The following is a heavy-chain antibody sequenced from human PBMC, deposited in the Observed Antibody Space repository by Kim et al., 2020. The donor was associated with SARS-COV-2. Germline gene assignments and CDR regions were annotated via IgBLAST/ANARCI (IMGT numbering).Heavy chain of an antibody. D-gene: IGHD3-16*01. J-gene: IGHJ6*02. CDR1: GFTFSSYA. V-gene: IGHV3-23*01. Sequence: GGSLRLSCAASGFTFSSYAMSWVRQAPGKGLEWVSAFSGSGGSTYYADSVKGRFTISRDNSKNTLYLQMNSLRAEDTAVYYCAKDYEGGDRPKYYYYYYGMDVWGQGTTVTVSS. CDR2: FSGSGGST. CDR3: AKDYEGGDRPKYYYYYYGMDV.